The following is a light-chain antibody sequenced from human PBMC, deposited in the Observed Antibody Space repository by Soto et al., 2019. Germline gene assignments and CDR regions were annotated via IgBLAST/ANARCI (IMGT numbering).Light chain of an antibody. CDR3: QQYYGSPYT. V-gene: IGKV4-1*01. Sequence: DIVMTQSPDSLAVSLGGRATINCKSSQSVLSNSNNKNYLAWYQQKPGQPPKLLLYWASTRASGVPDRFSGSGSGTDFTLTITSLQAEDVALYYCQQYYGSPYTFGQGTKLEI. J-gene: IGKJ2*01. CDR1: QSVLSNSNNKNY. CDR2: WAS.